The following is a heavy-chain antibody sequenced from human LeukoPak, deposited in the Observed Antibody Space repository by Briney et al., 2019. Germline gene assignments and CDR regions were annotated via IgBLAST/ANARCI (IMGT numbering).Heavy chain of an antibody. CDR3: ARDDYGDSFQL. CDR1: GESITSGQYY. D-gene: IGHD4-17*01. J-gene: IGHJ1*01. V-gene: IGHV4-61*02. CDR2: FYISGFT. Sequence: SETLSLTCTVSGESITSGQYYWSRIRQSAVKGLEWIGRFYISGFTNYNPSLKSRVTISLDRSRNQFFLNLTSVTAADTAVYYCARDDYGDSFQLWGQGTLVTVSS.